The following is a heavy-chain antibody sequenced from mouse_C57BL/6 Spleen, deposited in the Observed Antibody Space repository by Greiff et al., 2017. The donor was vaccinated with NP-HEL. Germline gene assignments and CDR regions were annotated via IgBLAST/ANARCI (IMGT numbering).Heavy chain of an antibody. J-gene: IGHJ2*01. CDR2: IYPGDGDT. Sequence: VQLQQSGAELVKPGASVKISCKASGYAFSSYWMNWVKQRPGKGLEWIGQIYPGDGDTNYNGKFKGKATLTADKSSSTAYMQLSSLTSEDSAVYFCARKEGSSYDFDYWGQGTTLTVSS. V-gene: IGHV1-80*01. D-gene: IGHD1-1*01. CDR3: ARKEGSSYDFDY. CDR1: GYAFSSYW.